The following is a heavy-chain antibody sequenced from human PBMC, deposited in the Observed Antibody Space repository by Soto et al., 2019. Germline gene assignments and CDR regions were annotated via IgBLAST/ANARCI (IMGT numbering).Heavy chain of an antibody. V-gene: IGHV3-30-3*01. J-gene: IGHJ4*02. CDR2: ISYDGSNK. D-gene: IGHD1-26*01. CDR1: GFTFRTYA. CDR3: AREKVGAIFFDY. Sequence: QVQLVESGGGVVQPGRSLRVSCAASGFTFRTYAMHWVRQAPGKGLEWVAVISYDGSNKYYADSVKGRFTISRDNSKNTLYRQMDSLRTEDTAVYYCAREKVGAIFFDYWGQGVTVSS.